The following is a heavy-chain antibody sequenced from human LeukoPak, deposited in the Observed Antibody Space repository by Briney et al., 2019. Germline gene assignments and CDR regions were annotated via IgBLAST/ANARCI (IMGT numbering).Heavy chain of an antibody. V-gene: IGHV1-69*13. Sequence: SVTVSCKASGGTFSSYAISWVRQAPGQGLEWMGGIIPIFGTANYAQKFQGRVTITADESTSTAYMELSSLRSEDTAVYYCARVWDYYDSSGYYAYWGQGTLVTVSS. J-gene: IGHJ4*02. CDR2: IIPIFGTA. D-gene: IGHD3-22*01. CDR1: GGTFSSYA. CDR3: ARVWDYYDSSGYYAY.